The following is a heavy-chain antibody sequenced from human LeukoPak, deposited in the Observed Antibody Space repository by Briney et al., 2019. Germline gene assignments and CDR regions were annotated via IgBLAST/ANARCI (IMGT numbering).Heavy chain of an antibody. CDR2: ISGSGGST. D-gene: IGHD3-9*01. CDR3: ASLRYFDWFPFDP. J-gene: IGHJ5*02. Sequence: GGSLRLSCAASGFTLSSYGMSWVRQAPGKGLEWVSAISGSGGSTYYADSVKGRFTISRDNSKNTLYLQMNSLRAEDTAVYYCASLRYFDWFPFDPWGQGTLVTVSS. V-gene: IGHV3-23*01. CDR1: GFTLSSYG.